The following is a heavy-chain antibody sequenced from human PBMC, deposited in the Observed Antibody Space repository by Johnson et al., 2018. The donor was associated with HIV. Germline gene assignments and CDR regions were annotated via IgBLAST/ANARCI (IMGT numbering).Heavy chain of an antibody. V-gene: IGHV3-30-3*01. D-gene: IGHD2-8*02. CDR3: VRDNEEIVLVGAFDI. CDR2: ISYDGSNN. CDR1: GFTFSSYA. J-gene: IGHJ3*02. Sequence: QVQLVESGGGVVQPGRSLRLSCAASGFTFSSYAMHWVRQAPGKGLEWVAVISYDGSNNYYADSVKGRFTISRDNSKNTLSRQIHRLRAEDTAVEYCVRDNEEIVLVGAFDIWGKGKMVTVSS.